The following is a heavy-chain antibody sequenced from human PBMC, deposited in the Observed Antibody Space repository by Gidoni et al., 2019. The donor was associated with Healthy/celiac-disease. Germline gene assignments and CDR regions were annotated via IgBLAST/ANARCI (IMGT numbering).Heavy chain of an antibody. Sequence: EVQLVESGGGLVQPGRSLRLSCASSGFTFDDYAMHWVRQAPGKGLEWVSGISWNSGSIGYADSVKGRFTISRDNAKNSLYLQMNSLRAEDTALYYCAKGRVGASGDFDYWGQGTLVTVSS. V-gene: IGHV3-9*01. CDR1: GFTFDDYA. CDR2: ISWNSGSI. CDR3: AKGRVGASGDFDY. D-gene: IGHD1-26*01. J-gene: IGHJ4*02.